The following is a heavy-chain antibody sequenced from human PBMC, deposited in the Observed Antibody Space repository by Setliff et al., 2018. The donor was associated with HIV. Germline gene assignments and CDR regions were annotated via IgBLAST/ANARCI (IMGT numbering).Heavy chain of an antibody. V-gene: IGHV4-38-2*01. CDR1: GYSISSGFY. Sequence: PSETLSLTCAVSGYSISSGFYWSWMRQPPGKGLEWIGSIYQSGNTNYNPSLESRLTISVDTAKNQFSLKLSSVTAADTAVYYCARAPGAYYYDSSGYPIGIRFDYWGQGTLVTVSS. CDR3: ARAPGAYYYDSSGYPIGIRFDY. CDR2: IYQSGNT. J-gene: IGHJ4*02. D-gene: IGHD3-22*01.